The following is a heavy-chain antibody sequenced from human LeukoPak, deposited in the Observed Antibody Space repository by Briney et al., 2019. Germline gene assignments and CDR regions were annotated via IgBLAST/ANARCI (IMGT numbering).Heavy chain of an antibody. D-gene: IGHD3-10*02. V-gene: IGHV3-48*04. CDR1: GFTFSSYR. J-gene: IGHJ6*04. Sequence: GGSLRLSCAASGFTFSSYRMNWVRQAPGKGLEWVSYISSSSTTIYYADSVKGRFTISRDNAKNSLYLQMNSLRAEDTAVYYCAELGITMIGGVWGKGTTVTISS. CDR3: AELGITMIGGV. CDR2: ISSSSTTI.